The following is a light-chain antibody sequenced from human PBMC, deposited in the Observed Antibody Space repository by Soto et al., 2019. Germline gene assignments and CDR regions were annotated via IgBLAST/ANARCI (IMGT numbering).Light chain of an antibody. CDR1: SSDIGGYNY. Sequence: LTQPPSASGSPGQSVTISCTGTSSDIGGYNYVSWYQQHPGKAPKLMIYEVSKRPSGVPDRFSGSKSGNTASLTVSGLQAEDEADYYCSSYAGSNNYVFGSGTKVTVL. CDR2: EVS. CDR3: SSYAGSNNYV. J-gene: IGLJ1*01. V-gene: IGLV2-8*01.